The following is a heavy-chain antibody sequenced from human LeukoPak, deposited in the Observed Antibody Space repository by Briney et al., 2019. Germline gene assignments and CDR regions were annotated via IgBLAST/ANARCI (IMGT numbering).Heavy chain of an antibody. V-gene: IGHV3-20*04. CDR2: INWNGGST. D-gene: IGHD3-10*01. J-gene: IGHJ4*02. Sequence: GGSLRLSCAASGFTFDDYGMSWVRQDPGKGLEWVSGINWNGGSTGYADSLKGRFTISRDNAKNSLYLQMNSLRAEDTALYYCARGYGSGEDGDYWGQGTLVTVSS. CDR3: ARGYGSGEDGDY. CDR1: GFTFDDYG.